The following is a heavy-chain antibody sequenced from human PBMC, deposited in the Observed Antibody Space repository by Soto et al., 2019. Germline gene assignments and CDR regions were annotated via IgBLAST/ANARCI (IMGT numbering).Heavy chain of an antibody. D-gene: IGHD6-13*01. CDR1: GFTFSSYV. J-gene: IGHJ6*02. V-gene: IGHV3-30*18. Sequence: GGSLRLSCAASGFTFSSYVMHWVRQAPGKGLEWVAVISYDGSNKYYADSVKGRFTISRDNSKNTLYLQMNSLRAEDTAVYYCAKDQGLSSSWYPRLYGMDVWGQGTTVTVSS. CDR2: ISYDGSNK. CDR3: AKDQGLSSSWYPRLYGMDV.